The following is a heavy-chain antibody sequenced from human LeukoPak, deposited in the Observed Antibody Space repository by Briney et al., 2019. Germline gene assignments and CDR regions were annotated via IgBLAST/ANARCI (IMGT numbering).Heavy chain of an antibody. J-gene: IGHJ5*02. D-gene: IGHD3-10*01. CDR3: ARMHYYDSGSSNWFDP. CDR1: GYTFTSYD. V-gene: IGHV1-8*02. CDR2: MNPNSGNT. Sequence: ASVKVSCKASGYTFTSYDINWVRQAAGQGLEWMAWMNPNSGNTGYAQKFQGRVTMTRNTSINTAYMELSSLRSEDTAVYYCARMHYYDSGSSNWFDPWGQGTLVTVSS.